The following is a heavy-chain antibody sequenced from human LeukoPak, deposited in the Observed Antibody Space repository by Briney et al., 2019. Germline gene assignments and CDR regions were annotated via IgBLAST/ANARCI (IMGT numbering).Heavy chain of an antibody. V-gene: IGHV1-2*02. D-gene: IGHD6-19*01. Sequence: ASVKVSCKASGYTFTGYYTHWVRQAPGQGLEWMGWINPNSGGTNYAQKFQGRVTMTRDTSISTAYMELSRLRSDDTAVYYCARVTSRIAVAPGLWGQGTLVTVSS. CDR1: GYTFTGYY. J-gene: IGHJ4*02. CDR3: ARVTSRIAVAPGL. CDR2: INPNSGGT.